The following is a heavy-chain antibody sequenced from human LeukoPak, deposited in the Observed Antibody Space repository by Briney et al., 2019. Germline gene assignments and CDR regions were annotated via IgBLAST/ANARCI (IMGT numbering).Heavy chain of an antibody. Sequence: GGSMRLSCAASGLTFSSYWMNWVSQAQGKGLVWVSRIASDGSSTTYADSVKGRFSISRDNAKNTMYMQMNSLRVEDTDVYYCARGRPHGNDDGGQGTRVT. V-gene: IGHV3-74*01. D-gene: IGHD4-23*01. CDR1: GLTFSSYW. CDR2: IASDGSST. CDR3: ARGRPHGNDD. J-gene: IGHJ4*02.